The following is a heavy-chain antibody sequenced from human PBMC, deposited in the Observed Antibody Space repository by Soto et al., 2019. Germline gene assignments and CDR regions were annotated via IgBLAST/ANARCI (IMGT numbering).Heavy chain of an antibody. J-gene: IGHJ6*02. D-gene: IGHD2-15*01. Sequence: SVKVSCKASGGTFDNYAVSWVRQAPGQGLEWMGGIIPMFETVNYAQRFQGRLTIAADESTSTAYMELASLTSADTAIYFCARGLRTGNYGMDVWGQGTTVTVSS. CDR1: GGTFDNYA. V-gene: IGHV1-69*13. CDR2: IIPMFETV. CDR3: ARGLRTGNYGMDV.